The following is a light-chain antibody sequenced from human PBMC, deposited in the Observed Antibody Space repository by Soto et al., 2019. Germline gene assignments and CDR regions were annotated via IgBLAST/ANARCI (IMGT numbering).Light chain of an antibody. V-gene: IGKV3-11*01. Sequence: LATLSLSKRERATLSCRASQSVSSNLAWYQQKPGQAPRLLIYGASTRATGIPARFSGSGSGTDFTLTISSLEPEDFAVYYCQQRSNWPPITFGQRRLLEVK. CDR1: QSVSSN. J-gene: IGKJ5*01. CDR3: QQRSNWPPIT. CDR2: GAS.